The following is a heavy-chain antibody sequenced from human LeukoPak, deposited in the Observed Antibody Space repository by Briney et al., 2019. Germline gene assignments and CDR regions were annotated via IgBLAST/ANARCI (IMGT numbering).Heavy chain of an antibody. CDR3: AREHGSSGYYTISPFDY. J-gene: IGHJ4*02. CDR1: GFTFSSYN. V-gene: IGHV3-21*01. D-gene: IGHD3-22*01. Sequence: TPGGSLRLSCAASGFTFSSYNMNWVRQAPGKGLEWVSSISSSSSYIYYADSVKGRFTISRDNAKNSLYLQMNSLRAEDTAVYYCAREHGSSGYYTISPFDYWGQGTLVTVSS. CDR2: ISSSSSYI.